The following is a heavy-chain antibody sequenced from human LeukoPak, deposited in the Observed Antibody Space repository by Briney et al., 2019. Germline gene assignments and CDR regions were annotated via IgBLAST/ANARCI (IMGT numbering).Heavy chain of an antibody. CDR1: GFTFDDYG. Sequence: RPGGSLRLSCAASGFTFDDYGMSWARQAPGKGLEWVSGINWNGGSTGYADSVKGRFTISRDNAKNSLYLQMNSLRAEDTALYHCARSGRSRYYYYYYMDVWGKGTTVTISS. CDR2: INWNGGST. V-gene: IGHV3-20*01. CDR3: ARSGRSRYYYYYYMDV. D-gene: IGHD3-10*01. J-gene: IGHJ6*03.